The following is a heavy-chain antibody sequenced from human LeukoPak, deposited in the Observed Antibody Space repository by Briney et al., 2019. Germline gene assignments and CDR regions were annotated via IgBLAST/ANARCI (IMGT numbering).Heavy chain of an antibody. Sequence: GGSLRLSCAASGFTFSSYAMSWVRQAPGKGLEWVSVIYSGGSTYYADSVKGRFTISRDNSKNTLYLQMNSLRAEDTAVYYCARVPDYYYYYMDVWGKGTTVTVSS. CDR3: ARVPDYYYYYMDV. CDR1: GFTFSSYA. J-gene: IGHJ6*03. CDR2: IYSGGST. V-gene: IGHV3-66*02.